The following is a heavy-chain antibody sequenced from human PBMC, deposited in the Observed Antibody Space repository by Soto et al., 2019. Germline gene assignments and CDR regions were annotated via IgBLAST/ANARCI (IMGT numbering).Heavy chain of an antibody. J-gene: IGHJ4*02. CDR2: IIPIFDSP. CDR1: GGTFNNYA. Sequence: QVQLVQSGPEMKKPGSAMRVSCKASGGTFNNYAMNWVRQAPGQGLEWMGGIIPIFDSPNYAQKFQGRVTITVDESTNTADMDLSSLRFEDTAVYYCARSIGSGGVIGGFDYWGQGTLVTVSS. CDR3: ARSIGSGGVIGGFDY. V-gene: IGHV1-69*01. D-gene: IGHD3-16*02.